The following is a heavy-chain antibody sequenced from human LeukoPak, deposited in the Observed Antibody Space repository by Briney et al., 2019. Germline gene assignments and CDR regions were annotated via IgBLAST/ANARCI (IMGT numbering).Heavy chain of an antibody. CDR2: ISYNGNNK. J-gene: IGHJ4*02. Sequence: PGESLKISCAASGFTFRSYAMHWVRQTPGKGLEWVAVISYNGNNKYYADSVKGRFTISRDNSKNTLYLQMNSLRAEDTAVYYCAREAEGNDYWGQGTLVTVSS. D-gene: IGHD2-15*01. CDR1: GFTFRSYA. CDR3: AREAEGNDY. V-gene: IGHV3-30-3*01.